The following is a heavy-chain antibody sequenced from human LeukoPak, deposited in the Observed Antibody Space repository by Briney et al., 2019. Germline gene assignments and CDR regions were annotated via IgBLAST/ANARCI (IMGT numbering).Heavy chain of an antibody. Sequence: GGSLRLPCAASGFTFSSYWMSWVRQAPGKGLEWVANIKQDGSEKYYVDSVKGRFTIPRNNAKNSLYLQMNSLRAEDTAVYYCARETLTGYHDAFDIWGQGTMVTVSS. CDR1: GFTFSSYW. CDR3: ARETLTGYHDAFDI. V-gene: IGHV3-7*01. J-gene: IGHJ3*02. CDR2: IKQDGSEK. D-gene: IGHD3-9*01.